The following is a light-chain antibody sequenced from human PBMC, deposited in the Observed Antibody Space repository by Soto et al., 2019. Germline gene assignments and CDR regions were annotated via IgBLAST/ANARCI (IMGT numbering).Light chain of an antibody. J-gene: IGLJ3*02. V-gene: IGLV1-40*01. CDR3: QSYDGSLSSSLV. Sequence: QSVLTQPPSVSGAPGQRVTISCTGSSSNFGAGYDVHWYQQLPGTAPKLLIYANNNRPSGIPDRFSGSRSGTSASLAITGLQPEDEADYYCQSYDGSLSSSLVFGGGTKLTVL. CDR1: SSNFGAGYD. CDR2: ANN.